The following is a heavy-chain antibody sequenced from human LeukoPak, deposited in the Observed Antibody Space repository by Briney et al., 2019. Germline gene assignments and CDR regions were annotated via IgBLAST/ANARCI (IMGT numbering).Heavy chain of an antibody. V-gene: IGHV3-9*01. CDR1: GFTFDDYA. J-gene: IGHJ4*02. CDR3: AKDMGITMVRGVIGLDY. Sequence: GGSLRLSCAASGFTFDDYAMHWVRQAPGKGLEWVSGISWNSGSIVYADSVKGRFTISRDNAKNSLYLQMNSLRAEDTALYYCAKDMGITMVRGVIGLDYWGQGTLVTVSS. CDR2: ISWNSGSI. D-gene: IGHD3-10*01.